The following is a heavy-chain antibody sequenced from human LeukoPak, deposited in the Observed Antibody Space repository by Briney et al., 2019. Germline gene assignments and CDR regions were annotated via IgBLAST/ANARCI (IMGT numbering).Heavy chain of an antibody. CDR1: GFTFSSYW. CDR2: ISGSGGST. V-gene: IGHV3-23*01. D-gene: IGHD3-10*01. J-gene: IGHJ4*02. Sequence: GGSLRLSCAASGFTFSSYWMSWVRQAPGKGLEWASAISGSGGSTYYADSVKGRYTISRDNSKNTLYLQMNSLRAEDTAVYYCAKGVGELSSNYWGQGTLVTVSS. CDR3: AKGVGELSSNY.